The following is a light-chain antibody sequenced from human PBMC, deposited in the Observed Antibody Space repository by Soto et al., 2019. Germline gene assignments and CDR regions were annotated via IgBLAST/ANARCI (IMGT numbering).Light chain of an antibody. CDR1: KLGDKY. CDR3: QAWDSSTVV. J-gene: IGLJ2*01. Sequence: SYELTQPPSVSVSPGQTASITCSGDKLGDKYACWYQQKPGQSPVLVIYQDSKRPSGIPERFSGSNSGNTATLTISGTQAIDEADYYCQAWDSSTVVFGGGTQLTVL. CDR2: QDS. V-gene: IGLV3-1*01.